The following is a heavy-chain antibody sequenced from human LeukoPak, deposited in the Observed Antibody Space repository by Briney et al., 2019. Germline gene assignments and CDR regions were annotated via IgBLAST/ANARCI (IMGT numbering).Heavy chain of an antibody. V-gene: IGHV3-30*02. CDR2: IRSDGSIK. CDR1: GFTFSSYG. D-gene: IGHD2-2*01. Sequence: GGSLRLSCAASGFTFSSYGMHWVRQAPGKGLEWVAFIRSDGSIKYYADSVKGRFTISRDNSKNTLYLQMNSLRAEDTALYYCAKDVPAGYLDSWGQGTLVTVSS. CDR3: AKDVPAGYLDS. J-gene: IGHJ4*02.